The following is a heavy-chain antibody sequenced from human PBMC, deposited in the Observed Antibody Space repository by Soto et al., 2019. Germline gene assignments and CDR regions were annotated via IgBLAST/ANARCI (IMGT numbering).Heavy chain of an antibody. Sequence: ASVKVSCKASGYTFTSYGISWVRQAPGQGLEWMGWISAYNGNTNYAQKLQGRVTMTTDTSTSTAYMELRSLRSDDTAVYYCAXGATLGYCTNGVCSTNDYWGQGTLVTVSS. J-gene: IGHJ4*02. D-gene: IGHD2-8*01. CDR1: GYTFTSYG. CDR3: AXGATLGYCTNGVCSTNDY. V-gene: IGHV1-18*01. CDR2: ISAYNGNT.